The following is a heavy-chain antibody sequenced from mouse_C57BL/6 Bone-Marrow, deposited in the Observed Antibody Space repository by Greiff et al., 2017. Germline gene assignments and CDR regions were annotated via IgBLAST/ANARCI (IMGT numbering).Heavy chain of an antibody. D-gene: IGHD2-3*01. V-gene: IGHV1-39*01. Sequence: EVQLQESGPELVKPGASVKISCKASGYSFTDYNMNWVKQSNGKSLEWIGVSNPKYGTTSYNQKFKGKATLTVDPSSSTAYMQLNSLTSEDSAVYYCERAIYGSYYGGFAYWGQGTLLTVSA. CDR3: ERAIYGSYYGGFAY. CDR1: GYSFTDYN. J-gene: IGHJ3*01. CDR2: SNPKYGTT.